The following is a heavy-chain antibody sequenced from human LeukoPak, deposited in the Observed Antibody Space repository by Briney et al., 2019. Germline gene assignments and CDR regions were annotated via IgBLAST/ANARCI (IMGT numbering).Heavy chain of an antibody. CDR1: GFTFSDYW. V-gene: IGHV3-74*01. CDR3: ARITRPRGGSSGVLEP. J-gene: IGHJ5*02. D-gene: IGHD3-16*01. Sequence: GGSLRLSCAASGFTFSDYWMHWVRQAPGEGLVWVSRVNNDGSSTVYADSVKGRFTISRDNAKNTVYLQMNSLRAEDTAVYYCARITRPRGGSSGVLEPWGQGTLVTVSS. CDR2: VNNDGSST.